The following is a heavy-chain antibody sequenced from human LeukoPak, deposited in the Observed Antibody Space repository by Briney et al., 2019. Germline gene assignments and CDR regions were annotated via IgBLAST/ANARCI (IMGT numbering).Heavy chain of an antibody. Sequence: PGGSLRLSCEVSGFIFGHYNIDWVRQAPGKGLGWVSSIGTRNTFITYSDSVKGRFTVSRDDAKNALYLQMNSLRVEDTAVYYCARVGYSSGYSGNCYDHWGQGTLVTVSA. CDR2: IGTRNTFI. D-gene: IGHD5-18*01. J-gene: IGHJ4*02. CDR3: ARVGYSSGYSGNCYDH. CDR1: GFIFGHYN. V-gene: IGHV3-21*01.